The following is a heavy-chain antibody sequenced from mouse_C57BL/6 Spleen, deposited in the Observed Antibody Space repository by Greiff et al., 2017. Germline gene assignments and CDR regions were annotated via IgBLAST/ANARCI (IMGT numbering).Heavy chain of an antibody. CDR3: AREGFYDGYRYFDV. D-gene: IGHD2-3*01. CDR2: INPNNGGT. V-gene: IGHV1-22*01. Sequence: VQLQQSGPELVKPGASVKMSCKASGYTFTDYNMHWVKQSHGKSLEWIGYINPNNGGTSYNQKFKGKATLTVNKSSSTAYMELRSLTSEDSAVYYCAREGFYDGYRYFDVWGTGTTVTVSS. CDR1: GYTFTDYN. J-gene: IGHJ1*03.